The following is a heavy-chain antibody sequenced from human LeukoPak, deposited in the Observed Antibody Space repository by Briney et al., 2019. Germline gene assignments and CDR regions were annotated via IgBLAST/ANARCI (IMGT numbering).Heavy chain of an antibody. D-gene: IGHD5-18*01. CDR1: GFTFNRFY. CDR3: AKDLRYNFGYDYFDP. J-gene: IGHJ5*02. V-gene: IGHV3-64*04. CDR2: ISSNGATT. Sequence: GGSLRLSCSASGFTFNRFYLHWVRQAPGKGLEFVSHISSNGATTYYADSVKGRFTISRDYSKNTLYLQMNSLRAEDTAVYYCAKDLRYNFGYDYFDPWGQGTLVTVSS.